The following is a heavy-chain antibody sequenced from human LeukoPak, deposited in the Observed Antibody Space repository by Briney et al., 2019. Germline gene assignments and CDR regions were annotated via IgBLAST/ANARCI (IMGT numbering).Heavy chain of an antibody. Sequence: LVASVKVSCKASGYTFTGYYMHWVRQAPGQGLEWMGWINPNSGGTNYAQKFQGRVTMTRDTSISTAYVELSRLRSDDTAVYYCARAPVAAAGTSNYFDYWGQGTLVTVSS. CDR1: GYTFTGYY. CDR3: ARAPVAAAGTSNYFDY. D-gene: IGHD6-13*01. V-gene: IGHV1-2*03. CDR2: INPNSGGT. J-gene: IGHJ4*02.